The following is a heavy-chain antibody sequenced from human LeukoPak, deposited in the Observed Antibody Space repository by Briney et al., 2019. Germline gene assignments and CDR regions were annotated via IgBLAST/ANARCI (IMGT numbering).Heavy chain of an antibody. CDR2: INHSGST. Sequence: SETLSLTCAVYGGSFSGYYWSWIRQPPGKGLEWIGEINHSGSTNYNPSLKSRVTISVDTYKNQFSLKLSSGTAADTAVYYCARGVKSDYGPPSDYWGQGTLVTVSS. D-gene: IGHD4-17*01. CDR3: ARGVKSDYGPPSDY. V-gene: IGHV4-34*01. CDR1: GGSFSGYY. J-gene: IGHJ4*02.